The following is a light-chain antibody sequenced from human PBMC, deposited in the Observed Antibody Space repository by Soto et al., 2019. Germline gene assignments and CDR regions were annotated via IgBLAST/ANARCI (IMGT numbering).Light chain of an antibody. CDR3: QQYGISPSWT. Sequence: ETVLTQSPGTLSLSPGERATLSCRASQSVSSSYLAWYQQKPGQAPRLLLYGASSRATGIPDRFSGSGSGTDFTLTISRLEPEDFTVYYCQQYGISPSWTFGQGTKVEIK. CDR2: GAS. V-gene: IGKV3-20*01. CDR1: QSVSSSY. J-gene: IGKJ1*01.